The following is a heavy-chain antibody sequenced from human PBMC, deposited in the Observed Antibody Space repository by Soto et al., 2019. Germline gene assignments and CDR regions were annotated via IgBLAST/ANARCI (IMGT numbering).Heavy chain of an antibody. V-gene: IGHV3-30*04. CDR1: GFSFSHHA. Sequence: QVQLLESGGGVAQPGRSLRLSCAASGFSFSHHAMHWVRQAPGKGLEWVAVMSFDGTYKHYADSVRGRFTISRDNSKNTLFLQLDSLRPADTGAYYCARGLTNCKGGMDIWGQGTTVSVS. J-gene: IGHJ6*02. CDR3: ARGLTNCKGGMDI. D-gene: IGHD2-8*01. CDR2: MSFDGTYK.